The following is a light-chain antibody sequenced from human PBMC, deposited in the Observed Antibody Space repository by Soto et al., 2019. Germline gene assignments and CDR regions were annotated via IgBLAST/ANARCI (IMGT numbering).Light chain of an antibody. CDR3: QQYNSYSRT. J-gene: IGKJ1*01. CDR1: QSISSW. V-gene: IGKV1-5*03. CDR2: KAS. Sequence: IHMTHSPSTLSASLGEIVAITCRASQSISSWLAWYQQKPGKAPKLLIYKASSLESGVPSRFSGSGSGTEFTLTISSLQPDDFATYYCQQYNSYSRTFGQGTKVDIK.